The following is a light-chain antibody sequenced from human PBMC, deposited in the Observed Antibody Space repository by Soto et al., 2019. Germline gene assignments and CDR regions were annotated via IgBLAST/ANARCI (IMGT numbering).Light chain of an antibody. CDR3: QQRSDWPLT. CDR2: DAS. V-gene: IGKV3-11*01. Sequence: EIVLTQSRATLSLSPGERSTHSCRASQSVYTYFAWYQQKPGQAPRLLIYDASNRATGIPARFSGSGSGTDITLTISSLEPEDFAVYYGQQRSDWPLTFGQGTKVEIK. CDR1: QSVYTY. J-gene: IGKJ1*01.